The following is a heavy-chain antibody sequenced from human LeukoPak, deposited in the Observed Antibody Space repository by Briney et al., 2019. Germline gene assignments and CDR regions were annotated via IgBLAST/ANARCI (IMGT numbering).Heavy chain of an antibody. V-gene: IGHV4-30-4*02. D-gene: IGHD6-13*01. J-gene: IGHJ4*02. CDR3: ARGRIAAAGRPFDY. CDR1: GGYISSGDYY. Sequence: PSETLSLTCTVSGGYISSGDYYWSWIRQPPGKGLDWIGYIYYSGCTYYNPSLKSRVTISVDTSKNQFSLKLSSVTAADTAVYYFARGRIAAAGRPFDYWGQGTLVTVPS. CDR2: IYYSGCT.